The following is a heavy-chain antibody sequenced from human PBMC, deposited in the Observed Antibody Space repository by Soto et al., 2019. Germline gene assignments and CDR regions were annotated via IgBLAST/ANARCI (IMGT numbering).Heavy chain of an antibody. Sequence: QVQLVQSGAEVKKPGASVKVSCKASGYTFTSYGISWVRQAPGKGLEWVAIIWYDGGNKYYEESVRGRFTISRDNSNNIVYLQMSSLRAEDTALYYCARHYCSGGTCCLDYWGQGTLVTVSS. J-gene: IGHJ4*02. D-gene: IGHD2-15*01. CDR1: GYTFTSYG. CDR3: ARHYCSGGTCCLDY. CDR2: IWYDGGNK. V-gene: IGHV3-33*01.